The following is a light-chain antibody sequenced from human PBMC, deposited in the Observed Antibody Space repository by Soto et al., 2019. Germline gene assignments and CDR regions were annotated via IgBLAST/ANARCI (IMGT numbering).Light chain of an antibody. CDR3: QQYSSWPPLT. J-gene: IGKJ4*01. CDR2: GAS. V-gene: IGKV3-15*01. Sequence: EIVMTQSPATLSVSPGERATLSCRASQSISSTLAWYQQKPGQAPRLLIYGASTRATGIPARFSGSGSGTEFTLTISSLQSEDFAVHYCQQYSSWPPLTFGGGTKVEIK. CDR1: QSISST.